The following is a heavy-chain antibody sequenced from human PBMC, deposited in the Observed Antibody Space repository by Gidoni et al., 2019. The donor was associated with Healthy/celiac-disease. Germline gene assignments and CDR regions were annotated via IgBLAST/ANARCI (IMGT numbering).Heavy chain of an antibody. CDR1: GGSSSSSSYY. D-gene: IGHD2-21*01. CDR3: ARHFVANALDY. J-gene: IGHJ4*02. Sequence: QLQLQESGAGLVKPSETLSLTCTVSGGSSSSSSYYWGWIRQPPGKGLEWIGRIYYSGSTSSHPSLNSRVSISVDTSNTQFSLTLSSVTAADTAVYYCARHFVANALDYWGQGTLVTVSS. V-gene: IGHV4-39*01. CDR2: IYYSGST.